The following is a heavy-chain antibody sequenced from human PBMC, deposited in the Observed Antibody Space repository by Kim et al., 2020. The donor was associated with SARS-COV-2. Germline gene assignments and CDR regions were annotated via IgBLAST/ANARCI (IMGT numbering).Heavy chain of an antibody. Sequence: YCYPSLTIRVTISVDTSKNRFSLKLSSVTAADTAVYYCASRVYRGFELDYWGQGTLVTVSS. CDR3: ASRVYRGFELDY. J-gene: IGHJ4*02. D-gene: IGHD3-10*01. V-gene: IGHV4-31*02.